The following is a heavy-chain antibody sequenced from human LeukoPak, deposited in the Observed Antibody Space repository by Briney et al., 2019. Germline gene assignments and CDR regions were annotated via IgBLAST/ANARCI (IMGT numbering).Heavy chain of an antibody. J-gene: IGHJ4*02. Sequence: SGGSLRLSCAASGFTFSSYAMHWVRRAPGKGLEWVAVISYDGSNKYYADSVKGRFTISRDNSKNTLYLQMNSLRAEDTAVYYCARDRSSFDYWGQGTLVTVSS. CDR3: ARDRSSFDY. CDR1: GFTFSSYA. CDR2: ISYDGSNK. D-gene: IGHD6-13*01. V-gene: IGHV3-30-3*01.